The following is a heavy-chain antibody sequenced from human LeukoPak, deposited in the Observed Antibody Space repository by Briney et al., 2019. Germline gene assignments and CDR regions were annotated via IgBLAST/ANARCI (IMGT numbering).Heavy chain of an antibody. CDR1: GGSISGYY. J-gene: IGHJ4*02. V-gene: IGHV4-59*08. CDR3: ARHDAVTVIRRGFDY. CDR2: IYSGGST. Sequence: SETLSLTCTVSGGSISGYYWSWIRQPPGKGLEWIGYIYSGGSTYYNPSLKSRVTISVDTSKNQFSLRLSSVTAADTAVYYCARHDAVTVIRRGFDYWGQGTLVTVSS. D-gene: IGHD2-21*02.